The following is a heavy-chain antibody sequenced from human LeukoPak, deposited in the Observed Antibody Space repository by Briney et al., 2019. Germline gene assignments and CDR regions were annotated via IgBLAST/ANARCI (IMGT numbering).Heavy chain of an antibody. CDR3: ARATTVTTEFDY. V-gene: IGHV4-38-2*02. J-gene: IGHJ4*02. CDR2: IYHSGST. Sequence: SETLSLTCTVSGYSISSGYYCGWIRQPPGKGLEWIGSIYHSGSTYYNPSLKSRVTISVDTSKNQFSLKLGSVTAADTAVYYCARATTVTTEFDYWGQGTLVTVSS. D-gene: IGHD4-11*01. CDR1: GYSISSGYY.